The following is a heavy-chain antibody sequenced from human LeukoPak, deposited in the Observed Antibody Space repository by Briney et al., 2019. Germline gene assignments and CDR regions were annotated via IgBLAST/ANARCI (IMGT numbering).Heavy chain of an antibody. V-gene: IGHV4-34*01. Sequence: PSETLSLTCAVYGGSFSGYYWSWIRQPPGKGLEWIGEINHSGSTNYNPSLKSRVTISVDTSKNQFSLKLSSVTAADTAVYYCARGSLGYDYVWGSYRYTVLSDYWGQGTLVTVSS. J-gene: IGHJ4*02. D-gene: IGHD3-16*02. CDR1: GGSFSGYY. CDR2: INHSGST. CDR3: ARGSLGYDYVWGSYRYTVLSDY.